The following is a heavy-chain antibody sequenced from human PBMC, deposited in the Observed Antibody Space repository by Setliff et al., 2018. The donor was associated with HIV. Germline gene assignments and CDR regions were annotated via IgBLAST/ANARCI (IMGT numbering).Heavy chain of an antibody. J-gene: IGHJ5*02. CDR3: ARSYYYDSSGYSSRYWFDP. CDR1: GGSISSGSYY. D-gene: IGHD3-22*01. CDR2: IYTSGGT. V-gene: IGHV4-61*02. Sequence: SETLSLTCTVSGGSISSGSYYWNWIRQPAGKGLEWIGRIYTSGGTNYNPSLKSRVTISVDTSRNQFSLKLSSVTAADTAVYYCARSYYYDSSGYSSRYWFDPWGQGTLVTVSS.